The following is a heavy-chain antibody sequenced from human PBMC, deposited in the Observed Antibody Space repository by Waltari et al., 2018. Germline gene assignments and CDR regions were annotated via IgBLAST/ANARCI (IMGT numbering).Heavy chain of an antibody. D-gene: IGHD1-1*01. V-gene: IGHV3-7*04. J-gene: IGHJ4*01. CDR1: GFTFTTYW. CDR3: ARDSPGTTFDY. CDR2: ISQDGSEK. Sequence: EVQLVESGGGLVQPGGSLRLSCAASGFTFTTYWMSWVRQAPGKGLEWVGQISQDGSEKHYMNSVRGRFTISRDNAKNSLYLQMNSLRGEDTAVYYCARDSPGTTFDYWGQGTLVTVSS.